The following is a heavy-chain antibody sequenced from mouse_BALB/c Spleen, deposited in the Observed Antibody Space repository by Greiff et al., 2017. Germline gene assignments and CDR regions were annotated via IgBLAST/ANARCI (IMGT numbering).Heavy chain of an antibody. V-gene: IGHV1-7*01. CDR2: INPSTGYT. CDR3: ARLITTWFAY. J-gene: IGHJ3*01. D-gene: IGHD1-2*01. CDR1: GYTFTSYW. Sequence: VQLQQSGAELAKPGASVKMSCKASGYTFTSYWMHWVKQRPGQGLEWIGYINPSTGYTEYNQKFKDKATLTADKSSSTAYMQLSSLTSEDSAVYYCARLITTWFAYWGQGTLVTVSA.